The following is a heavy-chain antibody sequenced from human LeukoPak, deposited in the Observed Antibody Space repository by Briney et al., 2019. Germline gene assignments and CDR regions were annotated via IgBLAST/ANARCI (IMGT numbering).Heavy chain of an antibody. Sequence: SETLSLTCAVYGGSFSGYYWSWIRQPPGKGLEWIGEINHSGGTNYNPSLKSRVTISVDTSKNQFSLKLSSVTAADTAVNYCAGRRSCTSCYVTFDYWGQGTLVTVSS. CDR3: AGRRSCTSCYVTFDY. J-gene: IGHJ4*02. D-gene: IGHD2-2*01. CDR2: INHSGGT. CDR1: GGSFSGYY. V-gene: IGHV4-34*01.